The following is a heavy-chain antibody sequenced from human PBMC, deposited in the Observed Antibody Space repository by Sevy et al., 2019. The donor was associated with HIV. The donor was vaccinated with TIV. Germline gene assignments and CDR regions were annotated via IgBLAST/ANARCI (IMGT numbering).Heavy chain of an antibody. V-gene: IGHV3-53*01. D-gene: IGHD6-13*01. CDR1: GFSVSDTS. Sequence: GGSLRLSCAASGFSVSDTSMSWVRQAPGQGLEWVSVISAGGTTYHAESVKGRFTISRDNSGNTVYLQMNSLRAEDTADYYCVKDSLRFSSSQDSGWFDPWGQGTLVTVSS. CDR2: ISAGGTT. J-gene: IGHJ5*02. CDR3: VKDSLRFSSSQDSGWFDP.